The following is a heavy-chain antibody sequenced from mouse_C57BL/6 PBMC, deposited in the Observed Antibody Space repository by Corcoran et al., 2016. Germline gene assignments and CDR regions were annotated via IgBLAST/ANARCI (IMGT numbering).Heavy chain of an antibody. CDR1: GYTFTDYY. CDR2: INPNNGGT. Sequence: EVQLQQSGPELVKPGASVKISCKASGYTFTDYYMNWVKQSHGKSLEWIGDINPNNGGTSYNQKFKGKATLTVDKSSSTAYMELRSLTSEDSAVYYCARKTYYSNYVLHYYSMDYWGQGTSVTVSS. D-gene: IGHD2-5*01. V-gene: IGHV1-26*01. CDR3: ARKTYYSNYVLHYYSMDY. J-gene: IGHJ4*01.